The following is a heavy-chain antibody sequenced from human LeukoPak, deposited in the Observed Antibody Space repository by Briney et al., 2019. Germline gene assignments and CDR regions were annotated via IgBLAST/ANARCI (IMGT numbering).Heavy chain of an antibody. J-gene: IGHJ4*02. Sequence: ASVKVSCKASGYTFTGYYMHWVRQAPGQGLEWMGWINPSSGGTNYAQKFQGRVTMTRDTSISTAYMELSRLRSDDTAVYYCARSMASGSYYNDYWGQGTLVTVSS. V-gene: IGHV1-2*02. D-gene: IGHD1-26*01. CDR2: INPSSGGT. CDR1: GYTFTGYY. CDR3: ARSMASGSYYNDY.